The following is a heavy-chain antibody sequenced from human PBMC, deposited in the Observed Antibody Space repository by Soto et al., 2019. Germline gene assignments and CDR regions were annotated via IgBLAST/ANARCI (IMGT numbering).Heavy chain of an antibody. Sequence: TLETLSLSCTFSGFSISSGGYYWSWNRQHPGKGLEWIGYIYYSGTTYYNPSLKSRLAISVDRSKNQFSLKLSSVTAADTALYYCARGYDTSGYWGGLDFDYWGQGTLVTVSS. D-gene: IGHD3-22*01. V-gene: IGHV4-31*03. CDR1: GFSISSGGYY. CDR3: ARGYDTSGYWGGLDFDY. J-gene: IGHJ4*02. CDR2: IYYSGTT.